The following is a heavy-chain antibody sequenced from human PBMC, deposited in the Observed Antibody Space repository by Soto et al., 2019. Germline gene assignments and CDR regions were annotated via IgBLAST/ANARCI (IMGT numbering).Heavy chain of an antibody. D-gene: IGHD3-3*01. J-gene: IGHJ3*02. CDR1: GYTFTSYD. CDR3: ARGRPVLEWLDDAFDI. V-gene: IGHV1-8*01. CDR2: VNPNSGNT. Sequence: ASVKVSCKASGYTFTSYDINWVRQATGQGLEWMGWVNPNSGNTGYAQKFQGRVTMTRNTSISTAYMELSSLRSEDTAVYYCARGRPVLEWLDDAFDIWGQGPMVTVSS.